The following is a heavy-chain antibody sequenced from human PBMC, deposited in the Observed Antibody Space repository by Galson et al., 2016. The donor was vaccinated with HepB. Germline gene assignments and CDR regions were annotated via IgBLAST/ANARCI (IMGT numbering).Heavy chain of an antibody. V-gene: IGHV3-53*01. D-gene: IGHD3-22*01. CDR2: IYSGGTT. Sequence: SLRLSCAASGFSVSSNYMSWVRQAPGKGLEWVSVIYSGGTTYYADSVKGRFTISRDKSKNTLYFQMNSLRAEDTAVYYCAGGYDSSVFGAYYLEYWGQGTLVTVSS. CDR1: GFSVSSNY. CDR3: AGGYDSSVFGAYYLEY. J-gene: IGHJ4*02.